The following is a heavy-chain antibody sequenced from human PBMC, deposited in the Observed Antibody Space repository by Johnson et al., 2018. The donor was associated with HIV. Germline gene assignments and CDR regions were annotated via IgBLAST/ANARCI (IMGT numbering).Heavy chain of an antibody. CDR2: ISNDGSNK. CDR3: AKERYMGSTTLADAFDM. J-gene: IGHJ3*02. D-gene: IGHD1-26*01. CDR1: GFTFSRYG. Sequence: QVQLVESGGGVVQPGRSLRLSCAASGFTFSRYGIHWVRQAPGKGLEWVAVISNDGSNKYYADSVKGRFTISRDNSKNTLFLQMNSLRAEYTAVYYCAKERYMGSTTLADAFDMWGQGTMVTVSS. V-gene: IGHV3-30*18.